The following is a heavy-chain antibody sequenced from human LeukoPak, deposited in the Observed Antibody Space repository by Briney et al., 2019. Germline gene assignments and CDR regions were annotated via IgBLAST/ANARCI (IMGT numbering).Heavy chain of an antibody. D-gene: IGHD1-1*01. CDR3: ARDGADWNFDY. V-gene: IGHV1-2*02. CDR2: INPNRGGT. Sequence: ASVKVSCKASGYTFTGYYIHWVQQAPGQELEWMGWINPNRGGTNYAQKFQGRVTMTRDTSISTAYMELTRLRSDDTAVYYCARDGADWNFDYWGQGTLVTVSS. CDR1: GYTFTGYY. J-gene: IGHJ4*02.